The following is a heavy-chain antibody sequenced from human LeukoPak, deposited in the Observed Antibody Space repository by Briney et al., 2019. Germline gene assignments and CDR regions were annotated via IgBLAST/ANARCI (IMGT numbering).Heavy chain of an antibody. J-gene: IGHJ5*02. Sequence: PSETLSLTCTVSGGSITTYYWTWIRQPPGKGLDWIGNIYYNGNSNYNPSLKSRVTLSVDTSKNQFSPKLSSVTAADTAVYYCASCITMTLCNPWGQGTLVTVSS. CDR2: IYYNGNS. V-gene: IGHV4-59*01. D-gene: IGHD3-22*01. CDR1: GGSITTYY. CDR3: ASCITMTLCNP.